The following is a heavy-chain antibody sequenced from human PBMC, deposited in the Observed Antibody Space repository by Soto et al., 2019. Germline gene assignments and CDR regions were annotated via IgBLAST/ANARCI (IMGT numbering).Heavy chain of an antibody. D-gene: IGHD1-26*01. CDR1: GFTFSSYA. CDR3: ARRGSGSYYDY. Sequence: EVQLLESGGGLVQPGGSLRLSCAASGFTFSSYAMRWVRQAPVKGLEWVSAISGSGDSTYYADSVKGRFTISRDNSKNRLYLQMNSLRAEDTAVYYCARRGSGSYYDYWGQGTVVTVSS. J-gene: IGHJ4*02. V-gene: IGHV3-23*01. CDR2: ISGSGDST.